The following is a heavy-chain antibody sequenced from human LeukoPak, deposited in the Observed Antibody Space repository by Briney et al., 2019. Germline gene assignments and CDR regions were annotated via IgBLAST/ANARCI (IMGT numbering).Heavy chain of an antibody. D-gene: IGHD5-18*01. CDR3: ARGQGYSYDYYFDY. Sequence: SETLSLTCTVSGGSISSYYWSWIRQPPGKGLEWIGYIYYSGSTNYNPSLKSRVTISVDTYENQFSLNLNPVTAADTAVYYCARGQGYSYDYYFDYWGQGTLVTVSS. V-gene: IGHV4-59*01. J-gene: IGHJ4*02. CDR2: IYYSGST. CDR1: GGSISSYY.